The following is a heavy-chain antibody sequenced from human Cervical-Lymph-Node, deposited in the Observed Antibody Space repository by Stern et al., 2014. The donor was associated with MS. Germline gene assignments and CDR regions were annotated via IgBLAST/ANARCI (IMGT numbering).Heavy chain of an antibody. CDR1: GDSISNYY. J-gene: IGHJ5*02. CDR2: VYYTGST. V-gene: IGHV4-59*01. Sequence: QLQLQESGPGLVKHSETLSLMCTVSGDSISNYYWNWIRQTPGRGLQWIGYVYYTGSTSYNPSLKSRVTISLGTSKNQFSLKLNSVTAADTAVYYCARGGIALALNWFDLWGQGTPVTVSS. D-gene: IGHD6-19*01. CDR3: ARGGIALALNWFDL.